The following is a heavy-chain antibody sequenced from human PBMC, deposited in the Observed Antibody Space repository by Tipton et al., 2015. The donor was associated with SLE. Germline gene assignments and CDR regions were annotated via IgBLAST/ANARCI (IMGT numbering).Heavy chain of an antibody. D-gene: IGHD1-26*01. CDR1: GFAFSSYS. J-gene: IGHJ6*03. V-gene: IGHV3-69-1*01. Sequence: GSLRLSCAASGFAFSSYSMYWVRQAPGKGLEWVSTLTGGGDTVYPVSVRGRFTVSGDTPKNSLYLQMNSLRAEDTAVYYCARHGVEPGRELLLPPYMDVWGKGTTVTVSS. CDR3: ARHGVEPGRELLLPPYMDV. CDR2: LTGGGDT.